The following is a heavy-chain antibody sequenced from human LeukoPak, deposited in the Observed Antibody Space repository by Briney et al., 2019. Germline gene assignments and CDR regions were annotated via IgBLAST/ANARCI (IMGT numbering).Heavy chain of an antibody. CDR3: AKWQRTGNWYFDL. J-gene: IGHJ2*01. CDR1: GFTFASYA. Sequence: GGSLRLSCAASGFTFASYAMTWVRQAPGKGLEWVSTISGSGGSTYYADSVQGRFTISRDNSKNTVYLQMNSLRVEDTAVYYCAKWQRTGNWYFDLWGRGTLVTVSS. V-gene: IGHV3-23*01. D-gene: IGHD1-1*01. CDR2: ISGSGGST.